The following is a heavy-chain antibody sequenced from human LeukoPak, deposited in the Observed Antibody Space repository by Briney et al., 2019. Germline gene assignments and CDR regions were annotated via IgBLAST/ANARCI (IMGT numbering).Heavy chain of an antibody. Sequence: SETLSLTCTVSGGSISSSSYYWGWIRQPPGKGLEWIGSIYYSGSTYYNPSLKSRVTISVDTSKNQFSLKLSSVTAADTAVYYCARHVGAAAGQYSDYWGQGTLVTVSS. CDR3: ARHVGAAAGQYSDY. CDR2: IYYSGST. V-gene: IGHV4-39*01. D-gene: IGHD6-13*01. CDR1: GGSISSSSYY. J-gene: IGHJ4*02.